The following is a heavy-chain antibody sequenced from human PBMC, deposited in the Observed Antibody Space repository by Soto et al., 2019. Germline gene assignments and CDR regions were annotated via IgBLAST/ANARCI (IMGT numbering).Heavy chain of an antibody. D-gene: IGHD2-15*01. CDR3: ASTVVTPLGFDL. Sequence: EVQLVESGGGLVKPGRSLRLSCTASGFTFSTYSMSWVRQAPGKGLEWVSSISPSSRYIYYADSVKGRFTISRDNANNSLSLQMNSLSPEDTAMYYCASTVVTPLGFDLWGRGTLVTVSS. CDR2: ISPSSRYI. J-gene: IGHJ2*01. V-gene: IGHV3-21*01. CDR1: GFTFSTYS.